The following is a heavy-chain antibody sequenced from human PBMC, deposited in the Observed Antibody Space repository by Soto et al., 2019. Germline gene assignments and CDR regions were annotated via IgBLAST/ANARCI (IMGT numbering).Heavy chain of an antibody. CDR1: GFTFSDYF. CDR3: ARRAVAVVYFGY. Sequence: QVQLVESGGGLVKPGGSLRLSCVASGFTFSDYFMSWIRQAPGKGLEWLAYISSSGETIYYADSVKGRFTISRDNAKNSLYVQMNSLRDEDTAVYYCARRAVAVVYFGYWGQGTPVTVSS. J-gene: IGHJ4*02. V-gene: IGHV3-11*01. D-gene: IGHD2-15*01. CDR2: ISSSGETI.